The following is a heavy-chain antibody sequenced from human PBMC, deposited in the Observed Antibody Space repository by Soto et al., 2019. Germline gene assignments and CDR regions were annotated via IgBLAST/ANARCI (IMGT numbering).Heavy chain of an antibody. Sequence: QVQLVQSGAEVKKPGASVKVSCKASGYTFSSYDINWVRQATGQGLEWMGWMNTNSGNTGHAQKFQGRVTMTRNTSISTAYMGLSSLRSEDTAVYYCAKEKIAVASGGHYYYYGMDVWGQGTTVTVSS. CDR3: AKEKIAVASGGHYYYYGMDV. CDR2: MNTNSGNT. CDR1: GYTFSSYD. D-gene: IGHD6-19*01. J-gene: IGHJ6*02. V-gene: IGHV1-8*01.